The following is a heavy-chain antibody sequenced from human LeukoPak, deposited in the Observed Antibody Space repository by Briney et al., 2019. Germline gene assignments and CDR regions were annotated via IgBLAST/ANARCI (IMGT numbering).Heavy chain of an antibody. CDR1: GGSISSYY. J-gene: IGHJ6*03. V-gene: IGHV4-4*09. CDR3: ARGVGEDYYYYMDV. D-gene: IGHD3-10*01. CDR2: IFHSGST. Sequence: SETLSLTCTVSGGSISSYYWSWIRQPPGKGLEWIGYIFHSGSTNYNRSLKSRVTISIDTSKNQFSLKLSSVTAADTAVYYCARGVGEDYYYYMDVWGKGTTVTVSS.